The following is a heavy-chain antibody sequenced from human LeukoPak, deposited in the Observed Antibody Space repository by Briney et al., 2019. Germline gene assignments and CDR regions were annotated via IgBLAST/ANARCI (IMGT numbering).Heavy chain of an antibody. CDR3: ARGGIRVSGIDEFDY. Sequence: GGSLRLSCAASGFTFTNYDMHWVRQATGKGPEWVSAIGIRGDTYYSGSVKGRFTISRENAENSLYLQMNSQRAEDTAVYYCARGGIRVSGIDEFDYWGQGTLVTVSS. D-gene: IGHD6-19*01. CDR1: GFTFTNYD. J-gene: IGHJ4*02. CDR2: IGIRGDT. V-gene: IGHV3-13*01.